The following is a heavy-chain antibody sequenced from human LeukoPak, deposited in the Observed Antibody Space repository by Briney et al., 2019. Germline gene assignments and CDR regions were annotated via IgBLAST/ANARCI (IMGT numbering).Heavy chain of an antibody. CDR1: GGTFSSYA. CDR3: ARTSISYPNYYYYMDV. J-gene: IGHJ6*03. CDR2: IIPIFGTA. Sequence: SVKVSCKASGGTFSSYAISWVRQAPGQGLEWMGRIIPIFGTANYAQKFQGRVTITTDESTSTAYMELSSLRSEDTAVYYCARTSISYPNYYYYMDVWGKGTTVTVSS. V-gene: IGHV1-69*05.